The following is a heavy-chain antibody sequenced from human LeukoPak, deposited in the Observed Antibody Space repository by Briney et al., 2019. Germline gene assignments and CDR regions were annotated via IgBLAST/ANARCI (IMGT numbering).Heavy chain of an antibody. CDR2: MNPNSGNT. CDR3: ARGPRGSGWAHDAFDI. J-gene: IGHJ3*02. CDR1: GYTFSSYD. Sequence: GASVKVSCKTSGYTFSSYDINWVRQASGQGLEWMGWMNPNSGNTGYAAKFQGRVTMTRDTSINTAYMDLSSLESDDTAVYYCARGPRGSGWAHDAFDIWGQGTMVTVSS. V-gene: IGHV1-8*01. D-gene: IGHD6-19*01.